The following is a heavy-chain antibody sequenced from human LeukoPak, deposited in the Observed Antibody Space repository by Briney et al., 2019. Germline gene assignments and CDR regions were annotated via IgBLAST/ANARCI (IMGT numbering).Heavy chain of an antibody. D-gene: IGHD6-13*01. J-gene: IGHJ4*02. Sequence: GGSLGLSCGASGFTFSSYAMNWVRQASGKGLECASAIRGSGGSTYYGDSVTGRFTISKDNSKNTLYLQMNSVRAEDTAVYYCAECLGSGWYASSDWGQGTLVTVSS. V-gene: IGHV3-23*01. CDR1: GFTFSSYA. CDR2: IRGSGGST. CDR3: AECLGSGWYASSD.